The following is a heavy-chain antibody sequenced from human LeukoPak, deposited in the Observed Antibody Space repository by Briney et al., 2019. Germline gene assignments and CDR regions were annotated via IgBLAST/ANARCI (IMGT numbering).Heavy chain of an antibody. J-gene: IGHJ4*02. Sequence: ASVKVSCKVSGYTLTELSMHWVRQAPGQGLEWMGIINPSGGSTSYAQKFQGRVTMTRDTSTSTVYMELSSLRSEDTAVYYCAREGGSSYPIDYWGQGTPVTVSS. D-gene: IGHD1-26*01. CDR3: AREGGSSYPIDY. CDR1: GYTLTELS. CDR2: INPSGGST. V-gene: IGHV1-46*01.